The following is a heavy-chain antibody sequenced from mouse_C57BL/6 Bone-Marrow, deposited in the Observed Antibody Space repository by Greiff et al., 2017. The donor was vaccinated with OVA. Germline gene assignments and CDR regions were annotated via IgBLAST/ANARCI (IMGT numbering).Heavy chain of an antibody. D-gene: IGHD1-1*01. CDR3: ARGEYDYYGSSPNWYFDV. CDR2: INPYNGDT. CDR1: GYSFTGYF. V-gene: IGHV1-20*01. J-gene: IGHJ1*03. Sequence: EVQLQQSGPELVKPGDSVKISCKASGYSFTGYFMNWVMQSHGKSLEWIGRINPYNGDTFYNQKFKGKATLTVDKSSSTAHMELRSLTSEDSAVDYCARGEYDYYGSSPNWYFDVWGTGTTVTVSS.